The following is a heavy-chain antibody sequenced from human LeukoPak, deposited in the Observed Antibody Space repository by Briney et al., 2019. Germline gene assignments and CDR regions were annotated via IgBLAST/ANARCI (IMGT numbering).Heavy chain of an antibody. D-gene: IGHD6-19*01. CDR1: GFTVSSNY. CDR3: ARDAYSSGWYSDY. CDR2: IYSGGST. J-gene: IGHJ4*02. Sequence: GGSLGLSCAASGFTVSSNYMSWVRQAPGKGLEWVSVIYSGGSTYYADSVKGRFTISRDNSKNTLYLQMNSLRAEDTAVYYCARDAYSSGWYSDYWGQGTLVTVSS. V-gene: IGHV3-53*01.